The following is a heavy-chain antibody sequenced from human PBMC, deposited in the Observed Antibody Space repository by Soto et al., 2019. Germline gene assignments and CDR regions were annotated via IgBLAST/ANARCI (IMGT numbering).Heavy chain of an antibody. J-gene: IGHJ6*02. D-gene: IGHD1-26*01. CDR2: INPNSGGT. Sequence: ASVKVSCKASGYTFTGYYIHWVRQAPGQGLEWMGWINPNSGGTNYAQKFQGRVTMTRDTSISTAYMELSRLRSDDTAVYYCARAEPLVGATNYYYYYGMDVWGQGTTVTVSS. CDR3: ARAEPLVGATNYYYYYGMDV. CDR1: GYTFTGYY. V-gene: IGHV1-2*02.